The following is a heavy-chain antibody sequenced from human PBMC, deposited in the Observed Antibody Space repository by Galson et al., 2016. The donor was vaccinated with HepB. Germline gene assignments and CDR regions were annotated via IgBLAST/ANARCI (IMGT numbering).Heavy chain of an antibody. CDR2: ITIYGGRT. D-gene: IGHD3-3*01. J-gene: IGHJ4*02. CDR3: STLRDFWSG. CDR1: GFPFSSYA. Sequence: SLRLSCAASGFPFSSYAMYWVRQAPGKGLEFVSAITIYGGRTHYADSVKGRFTISRDNAGNTLYLRMNSLRAEDTAVYYCSTLRDFWSGWGQGTLVTVSP. V-gene: IGHV3-64*04.